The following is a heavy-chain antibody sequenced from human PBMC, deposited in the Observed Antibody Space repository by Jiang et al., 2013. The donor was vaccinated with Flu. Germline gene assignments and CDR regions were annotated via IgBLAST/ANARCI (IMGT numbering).Heavy chain of an antibody. Sequence: VISSDGSEKFYAGFVQGRFSISRDDFDNKLFLQMDNLRTEDTAVYYCAGGLTYNYYYGLDIWGKGTTVTVSS. J-gene: IGHJ6*04. CDR2: ISSDGSEK. CDR3: AGGLTYNYYYGLDI. D-gene: IGHD5-24*01. V-gene: IGHV3-33*01.